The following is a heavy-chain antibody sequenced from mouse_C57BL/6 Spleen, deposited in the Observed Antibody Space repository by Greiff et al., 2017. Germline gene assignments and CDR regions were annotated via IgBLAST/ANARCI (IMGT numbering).Heavy chain of an antibody. CDR2: ISYDGSN. CDR3: ARAISSTTVVATGDYAMDY. J-gene: IGHJ4*01. V-gene: IGHV3-6*01. Sequence: DVKLQESGPGLVKPSQSLSLTCSVTGYSITSGYYWNWIRQFPGNKLEWMGYISYDGSNNYNPSLKNRISITRDTSKNQFFLKLNSVTTEDTATYYCARAISSTTVVATGDYAMDYWGQGTSVTVSS. D-gene: IGHD1-1*01. CDR1: GYSITSGYY.